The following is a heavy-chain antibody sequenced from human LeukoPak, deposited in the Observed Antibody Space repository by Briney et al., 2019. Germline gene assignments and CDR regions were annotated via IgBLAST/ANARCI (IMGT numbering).Heavy chain of an antibody. V-gene: IGHV3-23*01. CDR3: TRDRIDYGDYVDY. D-gene: IGHD4-17*01. J-gene: IGHJ4*02. CDR1: GFTFSSYA. CDR2: ISVSGEST. Sequence: GGSLRLSWAASGFTFSSYAMSWVRQAPGKGLEWGSTISVSGESTYYADSVKGRFTISRDNSKNTLYLQMNSLRAEDAAVYYCTRDRIDYGDYVDYWGQGTLVTVSS.